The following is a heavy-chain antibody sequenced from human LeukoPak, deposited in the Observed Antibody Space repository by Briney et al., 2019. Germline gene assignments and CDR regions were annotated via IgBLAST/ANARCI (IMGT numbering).Heavy chain of an antibody. V-gene: IGHV3-48*01. D-gene: IGHD1-14*01. J-gene: IGHJ6*03. CDR3: ARDGKGLGNYMDV. CDR1: GFTFSTYS. CDR2: ISTSSSTT. Sequence: GGSLRLSCAASGFTFSTYSMNWVRQAPGKGLEWISYISTSSSTTNYADSVKGRFTISRDNAKNSLYLQTNSLRAEDTAVYYCARDGKGLGNYMDVWGKGTTVTVSS.